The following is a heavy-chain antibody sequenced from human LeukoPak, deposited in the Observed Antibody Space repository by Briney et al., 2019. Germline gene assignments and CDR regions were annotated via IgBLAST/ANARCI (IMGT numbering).Heavy chain of an antibody. V-gene: IGHV5-51*01. CDR1: GYSFATYW. CDR3: ASPGGDPFDAFDI. CDR2: IYPGDSDT. D-gene: IGHD2-21*02. Sequence: RGESLKISCRGSGYSFATYWIGWVRQMPGKGLEWMGIIYPGDSDTRYSPSFQGQVTISADKSISTAYLQWSSLKASDTAMYYCASPGGDPFDAFDIWGQGTMVTVSS. J-gene: IGHJ3*02.